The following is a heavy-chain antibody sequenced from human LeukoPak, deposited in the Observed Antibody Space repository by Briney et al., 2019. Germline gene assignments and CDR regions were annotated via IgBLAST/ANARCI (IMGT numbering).Heavy chain of an antibody. V-gene: IGHV4-38-2*02. J-gene: IGHJ6*02. CDR2: IYHSGST. CDR1: GYSISSGYY. Sequence: SETLSLTCTVSGYSISSGYYWGWIRQPPGKGLEWIGSIYHSGSTYYNPSLKSRVTISVDTSKNQFSLKLSSVTAADTAVYYCARALYHDPDVWGQGTTVTVSS. D-gene: IGHD2/OR15-2a*01. CDR3: ARALYHDPDV.